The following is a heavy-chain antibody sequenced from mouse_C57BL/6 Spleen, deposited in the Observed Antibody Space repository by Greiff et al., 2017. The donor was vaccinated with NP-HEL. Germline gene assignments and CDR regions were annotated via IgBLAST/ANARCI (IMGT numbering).Heavy chain of an antibody. CDR3: ANYDGSSYGFAY. CDR2: INPNYGTT. CDR1: GYSFTDYN. J-gene: IGHJ3*01. V-gene: IGHV1-39*01. D-gene: IGHD1-1*01. Sequence: VQLKESGPELVKPGASVQISCKASGYSFTDYNMNWVKQSNGKSLEWIGVINPNYGTTSYNQKFKGKATLTVDQSSSTAYMQLNSLTSEDSAVYYCANYDGSSYGFAYWGQGTLVTVSA.